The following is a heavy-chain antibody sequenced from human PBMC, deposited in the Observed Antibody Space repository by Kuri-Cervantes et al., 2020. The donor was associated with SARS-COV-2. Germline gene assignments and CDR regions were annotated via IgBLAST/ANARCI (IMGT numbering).Heavy chain of an antibody. CDR3: ARRGSSWDY. CDR1: GFTFSDYY. V-gene: IGHV3-33*08. J-gene: IGHJ4*02. D-gene: IGHD6-13*01. CDR2: IWYDGSNK. Sequence: GGSLRLSCAASGFTFSDYYMSWVRQAPGKGLEWVAVIWYDGSNKYYADSVKGRFTISRDNSKNTLYLQMNSLRAEDTAVYYCARRGSSWDYWGQGTLVTVSS.